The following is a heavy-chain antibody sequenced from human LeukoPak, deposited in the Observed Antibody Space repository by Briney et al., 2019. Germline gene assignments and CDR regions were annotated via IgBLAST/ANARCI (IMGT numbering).Heavy chain of an antibody. CDR3: AREIQLWPIEYFDY. V-gene: IGHV3-11*01. Sequence: GGSLRLSCAASGFTFSDYYMSWIRQAPGKGLEWVSYISSSGSTIYYADSVKGRFTISRDNAKNSLYLQMNSLRAEDTAVYYCAREIQLWPIEYFDYWGQGTLVTVSS. D-gene: IGHD5-18*01. J-gene: IGHJ4*02. CDR1: GFTFSDYY. CDR2: ISSSGSTI.